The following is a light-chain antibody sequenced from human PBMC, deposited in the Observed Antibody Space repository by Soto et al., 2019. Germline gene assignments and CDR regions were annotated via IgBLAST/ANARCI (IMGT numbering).Light chain of an antibody. V-gene: IGKV1-27*01. CDR2: AAS. Sequence: DTQMTQSPSSLSASVGDRVTITCPASQDISDFLAWYQQKPGKVPKLLIYAASILQSGVPSRFSGSGSGTDFILTISSLQPEDAASYYCQRYKSGPLTFGGGTKVEIK. CDR3: QRYKSGPLT. J-gene: IGKJ4*01. CDR1: QDISDF.